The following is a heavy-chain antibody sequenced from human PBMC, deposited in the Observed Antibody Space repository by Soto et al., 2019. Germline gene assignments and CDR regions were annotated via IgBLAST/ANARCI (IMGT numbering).Heavy chain of an antibody. CDR1: GFTFSSSG. D-gene: IGHD2-2*01. CDR2: ISYDGSNK. Sequence: GGSLRLSCAASGFTFSSSGMHWVRQAPGKGLEWLSVISYDGSNKYYAGSVKGRFTISRDDSKNTVYLQMNSLRAEDAAVYYCAKCSIKCYWFDPWGQGTLVTVSS. CDR3: AKCSIKCYWFDP. V-gene: IGHV3-30*18. J-gene: IGHJ5*02.